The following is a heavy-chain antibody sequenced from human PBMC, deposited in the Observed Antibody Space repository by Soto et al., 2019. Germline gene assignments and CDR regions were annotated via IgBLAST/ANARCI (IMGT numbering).Heavy chain of an antibody. V-gene: IGHV3-23*01. Sequence: EVQLLESGGGLVQPGGSLRLSCAASGFTSSSYAMSWVRQAPGKGLEWVSAISGSGGSTYYADSVKGRFTISRDNSKNTLYLQMNSLRAEDTAVYYCAKGEIYDIAFDYWGQGTLVTVSS. CDR2: ISGSGGST. CDR3: AKGEIYDIAFDY. J-gene: IGHJ4*02. CDR1: GFTSSSYA. D-gene: IGHD3-9*01.